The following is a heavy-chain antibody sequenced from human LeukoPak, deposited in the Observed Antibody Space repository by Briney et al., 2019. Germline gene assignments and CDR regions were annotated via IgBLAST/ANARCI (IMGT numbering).Heavy chain of an antibody. V-gene: IGHV4-34*01. CDR1: GGSFSGYY. J-gene: IGHJ4*02. CDR3: ARQGYSAYEILDY. CDR2: INHSGST. Sequence: SETLSLTCAVYGGSFSGYYWSWIRQPPGKGLEWFGEINHSGSTNDHPSLTSRVTISVDTSKNQFSLKLSSVTAADTAVYYCARQGYSAYEILDYWGQGTLVTVSS. D-gene: IGHD5-12*01.